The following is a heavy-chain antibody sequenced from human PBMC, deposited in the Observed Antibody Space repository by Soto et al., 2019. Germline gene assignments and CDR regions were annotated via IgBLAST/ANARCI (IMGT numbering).Heavy chain of an antibody. D-gene: IGHD1-1*01. CDR2: INPKSGGT. V-gene: IGHV1-2*02. J-gene: IGHJ5*01. Sequence: ASGKVCCKASGYTFNDYYMSWVRQAPGQGREWMGWINPKSGGTNYAQKFQGRVTMTRDTSISTAYMELRGLTSDDTAVYYCARDSFPSEQNRDDEFNCFDGWGHVTPFTVSS. CDR1: GYTFNDYY. CDR3: ARDSFPSEQNRDDEFNCFDG.